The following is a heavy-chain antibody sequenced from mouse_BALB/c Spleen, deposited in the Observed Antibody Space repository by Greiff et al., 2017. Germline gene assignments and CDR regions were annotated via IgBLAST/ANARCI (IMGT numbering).Heavy chain of an antibody. CDR3: LSQHGPYDCYYLYAMDY. CDR1: GFTFNTYA. D-gene: IGHD2-3*01. J-gene: IGHJ4*01. Sequence: DVHLVESGGGLVQPKGSLKLSCAASGFTFNTYAMHWVRQAPGKGVEWVARIRSNSNNYATYYADSVKDRFTISRADSQSMLYLQMNILKTEDTAMYYCLSQHGPYDCYYLYAMDYWGQGTSVTVSS. CDR2: IRSNSNNYAT. V-gene: IGHV10-1*02.